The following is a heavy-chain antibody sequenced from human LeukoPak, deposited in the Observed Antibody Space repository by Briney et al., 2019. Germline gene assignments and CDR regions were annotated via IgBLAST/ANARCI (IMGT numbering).Heavy chain of an antibody. Sequence: GGSLRLSCAASGFTFSSYAMSWVRQAPGKGLEWVSAISGSGGSTYYADSVKGRFTISRDNSKNTLYLQMNSLRAEDTAVYYCARGRFEGVIHYYYMDVWGKGTTVTISS. D-gene: IGHD3-16*02. V-gene: IGHV3-23*01. J-gene: IGHJ6*03. CDR1: GFTFSSYA. CDR2: ISGSGGST. CDR3: ARGRFEGVIHYYYMDV.